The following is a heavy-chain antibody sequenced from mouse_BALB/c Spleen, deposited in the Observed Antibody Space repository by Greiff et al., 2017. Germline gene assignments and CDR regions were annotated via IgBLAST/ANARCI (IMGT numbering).Heavy chain of an antibody. J-gene: IGHJ2*01. CDR1: GYTFSSYW. CDR2: ILPGSGST. CDR3: ARVVYGYDDYFDY. V-gene: IGHV1-9*01. Sequence: QVQLQQSGAELMKPGASVKISCKATGYTFSSYWIEWVKQRPGHGLEWIGEILPGSGSTNYNEKFKGKATFTADTSSNTAYMQLSSLTSEDSAVYYGARVVYGYDDYFDYWGQGTTLTVSS. D-gene: IGHD2-2*01.